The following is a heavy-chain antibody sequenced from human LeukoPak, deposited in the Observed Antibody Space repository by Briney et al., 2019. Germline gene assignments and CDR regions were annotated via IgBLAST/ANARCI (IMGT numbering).Heavy chain of an antibody. D-gene: IGHD3-16*02. J-gene: IGHJ4*02. Sequence: SETLSLTCSVPGASLSSYFWASIRQPPGKRLEWIGYFYSRWSSDYNPSFKSRVSMSVDPAKSQVCLKLTPVSDAYAGVYYCASQNLGQLSFFDNWGQGTLVTVSS. CDR2: FYSRWSS. CDR1: GASLSSYF. V-gene: IGHV4-4*09. CDR3: ASQNLGQLSFFDN.